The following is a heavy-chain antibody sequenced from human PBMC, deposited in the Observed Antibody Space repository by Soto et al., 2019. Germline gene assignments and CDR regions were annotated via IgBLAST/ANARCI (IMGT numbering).Heavy chain of an antibody. V-gene: IGHV1-69*12. CDR2: IIPIFGTA. Sequence: QVQLVQSGAEVKKPGSSVKVSCKASGGTFSSYAISWVRQAPGQGLEWMGGIIPIFGTANYAQEFQGRVTITADEATSTAYMELSSLRSEDTAVYYCAGSLPPATLDYWGQGTLVTVSS. J-gene: IGHJ4*02. CDR3: AGSLPPATLDY. CDR1: GGTFSSYA. D-gene: IGHD2-2*01.